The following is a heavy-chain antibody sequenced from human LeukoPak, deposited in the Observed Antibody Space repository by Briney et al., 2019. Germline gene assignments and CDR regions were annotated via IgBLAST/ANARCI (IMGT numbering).Heavy chain of an antibody. CDR3: ATTSGH. V-gene: IGHV4-34*01. Sequence: PSETLSLTCAVYGAPFSGYWWYWIRQPPGKGLEWIGEINQSRITNYNPSLKSRVSILVDTSKNQFSLKLSSVTAADTAVYYCATTSGHWGQGTLVTVSS. CDR2: INQSRIT. CDR1: GAPFSGYW. J-gene: IGHJ4*02.